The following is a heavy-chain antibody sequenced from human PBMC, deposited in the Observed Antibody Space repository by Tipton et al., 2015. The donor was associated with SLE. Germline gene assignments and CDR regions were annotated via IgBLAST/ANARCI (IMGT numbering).Heavy chain of an antibody. V-gene: IGHV1-18*01. J-gene: IGHJ6*02. CDR1: GYTFTSYG. CDR3: ARALAARRSNYYYGMDV. CDR2: ISAYNGNT. D-gene: IGHD6-6*01. Sequence: QLVQSGAEVKKPGASVKVSCKASGYTFTSYGISWVRQAPGQGLEWMGWISAYNGNTNYAQKLQGRVTMTTDTSTSTAYMELRSLRSDDTAVYYFARALAARRSNYYYGMDVWGQGTTVTVSS.